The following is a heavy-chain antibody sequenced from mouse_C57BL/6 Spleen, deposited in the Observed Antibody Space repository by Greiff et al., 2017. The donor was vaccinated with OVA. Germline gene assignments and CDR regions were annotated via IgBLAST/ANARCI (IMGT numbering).Heavy chain of an antibody. CDR2: IHPNSGST. J-gene: IGHJ4*01. CDR3: AISYGSSYGEAMDY. CDR1: GYTFTSYW. V-gene: IGHV1-64*01. D-gene: IGHD1-1*01. Sequence: QVQLQQPGAELVKPGASVKLSCKASGYTFTSYWMHWVKQRPGQGLEWIGMIHPNSGSTNYNAKFKSKATLTVDKSSSTAYMQLSSLTSEDSAVEYCAISYGSSYGEAMDYWGQGTSVTVSS.